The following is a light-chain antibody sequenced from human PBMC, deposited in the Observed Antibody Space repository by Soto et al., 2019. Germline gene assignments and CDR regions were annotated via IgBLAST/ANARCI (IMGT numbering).Light chain of an antibody. CDR2: DTS. V-gene: IGKV3-11*01. Sequence: DIVLTQSPATLSLSPGERATLSCRTSQSVSDSLAWFQQKPGQAPRLLIYDTSKRAPGAPARFSGSGYGTDFTLTISSLEPEDSAVYYCQQRRDWPRLTFGGGTKVEI. CDR1: QSVSDS. CDR3: QQRRDWPRLT. J-gene: IGKJ4*01.